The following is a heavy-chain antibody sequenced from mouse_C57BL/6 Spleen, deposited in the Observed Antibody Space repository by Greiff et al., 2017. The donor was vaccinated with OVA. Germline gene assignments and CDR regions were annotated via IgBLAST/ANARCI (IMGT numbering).Heavy chain of an antibody. V-gene: IGHV5-17*01. CDR1: GFTFSDYG. D-gene: IGHD1-1*01. J-gene: IGHJ3*01. Sequence: EVLLVESGGGLVKPGGSLKLSCAASGFTFSDYGMHWVRQAPEKGLEWVAYISSGSSTIYYADTVKGRFTISRDNAKNTLFMQMTGLRSEDTAMYYCAREDYGSSYAWFAYWGQGTLVTVSA. CDR2: ISSGSSTI. CDR3: AREDYGSSYAWFAY.